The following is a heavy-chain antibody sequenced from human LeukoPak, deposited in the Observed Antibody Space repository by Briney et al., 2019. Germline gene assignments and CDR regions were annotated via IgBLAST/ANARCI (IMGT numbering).Heavy chain of an antibody. V-gene: IGHV3-30*04. CDR2: ISYDGGNK. Sequence: GGSLRLSCAASGFTFSSYAMHWVRQAPGKGLEWVAVISYDGGNKYYADSVKGRFTISRDNSKNTLYLQMNSLRAEDTAVYYCARDEPYSGYDTSSHFDYWGQGTLVTVSS. CDR1: GFTFSSYA. CDR3: ARDEPYSGYDTSSHFDY. J-gene: IGHJ4*02. D-gene: IGHD5-12*01.